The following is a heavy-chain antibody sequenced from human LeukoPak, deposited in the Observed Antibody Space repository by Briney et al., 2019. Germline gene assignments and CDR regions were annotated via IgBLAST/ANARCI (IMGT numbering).Heavy chain of an antibody. Sequence: GGSLRLSCAASGFTFSSYAMSWVRQAPGKGLEWVSAISGSGGSTYYADSVKGRFTISRDNSKNTLYLQMNSLRAEDTAVYYCARELGVATNYYYYGMDVWGQGTTVTVSS. J-gene: IGHJ6*02. CDR3: ARELGVATNYYYYGMDV. V-gene: IGHV3-23*01. CDR1: GFTFSSYA. CDR2: ISGSGGST. D-gene: IGHD3-3*01.